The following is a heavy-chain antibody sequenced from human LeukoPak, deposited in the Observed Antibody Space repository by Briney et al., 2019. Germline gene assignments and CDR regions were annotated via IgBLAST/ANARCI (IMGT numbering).Heavy chain of an antibody. V-gene: IGHV3-64D*06. CDR1: GFPFSNFA. Sequence: GGSLRLSCSVSGFPFSNFAIHWVRQAPGKGLEYLSAINYNGGSTYYADSVKGRFTISRDNSKNTVYLQMSSLRPEDTAVYYCERAPGRQWLVGGLNYWGQGTLVTVSS. J-gene: IGHJ4*02. D-gene: IGHD6-19*01. CDR2: INYNGGST. CDR3: ERAPGRQWLVGGLNY.